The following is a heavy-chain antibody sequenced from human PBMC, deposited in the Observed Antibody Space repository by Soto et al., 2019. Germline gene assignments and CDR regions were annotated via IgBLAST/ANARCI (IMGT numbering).Heavy chain of an antibody. CDR3: RTTAPYYYYGMDV. CDR1: GGTFSRYG. V-gene: IGHV1-69*13. J-gene: IGHJ6*02. Sequence: SVKVSCKASGGTFSRYGISWLRQAPGQGLEWMGGIIPVFGTTNYDQKFQGRVTITADESTSTAYMELSSLRSEDTAVYYCRTTAPYYYYGMDVWGQGTTVTVSS. D-gene: IGHD1-7*01. CDR2: IIPVFGTT.